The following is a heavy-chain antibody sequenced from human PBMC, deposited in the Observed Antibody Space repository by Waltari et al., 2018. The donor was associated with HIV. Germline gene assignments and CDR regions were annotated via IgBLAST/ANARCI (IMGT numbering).Heavy chain of an antibody. J-gene: IGHJ4*02. V-gene: IGHV5-51*03. D-gene: IGHD4-17*01. CDR2: IKPGDSDT. Sequence: EVQLVQPRAALQKPVYALKNPGKASGYSFTNYWIGNVRPTPVNGLEWVGIIKPGDSDTTYSPSSQGHVTISSDKSINTAVLQWSSLKASHTAMYYGARRKSGVMTTVSPVDYGGQGTLVTVSS. CDR3: ARRKSGVMTTVSPVDY. CDR1: GYSFTNYW.